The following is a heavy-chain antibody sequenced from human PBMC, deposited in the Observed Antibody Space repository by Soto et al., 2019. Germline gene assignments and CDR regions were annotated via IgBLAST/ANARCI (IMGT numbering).Heavy chain of an antibody. V-gene: IGHV4-34*01. CDR2: IKHLTTT. D-gene: IGHD5-18*01. J-gene: IGHJ4*02. CDR3: ARGYDTALAPIF. Sequence: SETLSLTCAVYGRSLSSYHWSWIRQTPGKGLQWIGEIKHLTTTNYNPSLKSRVIISLDTPKNQFSLKLSSVTAADTAVYYCARGYDTALAPIFWGQGILVTVSS. CDR1: GRSLSSYH.